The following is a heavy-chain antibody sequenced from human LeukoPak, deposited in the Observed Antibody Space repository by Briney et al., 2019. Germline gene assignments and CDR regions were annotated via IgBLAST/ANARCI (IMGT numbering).Heavy chain of an antibody. CDR1: GFTFTTYV. CDR2: ISASGGNT. D-gene: IGHD1-26*01. J-gene: IGHJ4*02. Sequence: GGSPRLSCAASGFTFTTYVMTWVRQAPGKGLEWVSGISASGGNTYYADSVKGRFTISRDNSKNTLYLQMNSLRAEDTAVYYCAKDQRGAIPYYFDYWGQETLVTVSS. V-gene: IGHV3-23*01. CDR3: AKDQRGAIPYYFDY.